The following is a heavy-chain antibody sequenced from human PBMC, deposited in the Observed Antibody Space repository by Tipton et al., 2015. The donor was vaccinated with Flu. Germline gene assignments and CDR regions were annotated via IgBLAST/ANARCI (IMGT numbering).Heavy chain of an antibody. D-gene: IGHD5-18*01. CDR1: GFTFSSYA. V-gene: IGHV3-23*01. Sequence: SLRLSCAASGFTFSSYAMNWVRQAPGKGLEWVSAISGSGGSTYFADSVKGRFTISRDNSKNTLFLQMNILRAEDTAVYYCAKGLGYSYGYAFDYWGQGTLVTVSS. J-gene: IGHJ4*02. CDR3: AKGLGYSYGYAFDY. CDR2: ISGSGGST.